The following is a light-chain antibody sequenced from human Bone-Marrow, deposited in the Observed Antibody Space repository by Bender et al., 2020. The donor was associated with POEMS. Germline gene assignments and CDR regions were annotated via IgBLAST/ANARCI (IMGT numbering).Light chain of an antibody. Sequence: QSALTQPASVSGSPGQSITISCTGSSSDVGNYDLVSWYQQHPGRPPKLMIYEVTSRPSGVSNGFSGSKSGNTASLTISGLQAEDEAHYYCCSYTGSVTVMFGGGTKLTVL. V-gene: IGLV2-23*02. CDR3: CSYTGSVTVM. CDR1: SSDVGNYDL. CDR2: EVT. J-gene: IGLJ3*02.